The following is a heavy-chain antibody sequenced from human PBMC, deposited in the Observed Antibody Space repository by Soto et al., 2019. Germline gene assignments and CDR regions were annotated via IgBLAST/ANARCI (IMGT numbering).Heavy chain of an antibody. Sequence: GGSLRLSCAASGFTFSSYWMHWVRQAPGKGLVWVSRINSDGSSTSYADSVKGRFTISRDNAKNTLYLQMNSLRAEDTAVYYCARVGGRWLQSGYYYYGMDVWGQGTTVTVSS. CDR2: INSDGSST. CDR1: GFTFSSYW. D-gene: IGHD3-16*01. V-gene: IGHV3-74*01. J-gene: IGHJ6*02. CDR3: ARVGGRWLQSGYYYYGMDV.